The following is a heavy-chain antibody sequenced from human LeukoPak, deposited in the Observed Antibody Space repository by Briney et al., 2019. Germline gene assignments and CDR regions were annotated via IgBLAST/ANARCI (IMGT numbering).Heavy chain of an antibody. CDR1: GFTFSDYY. J-gene: IGHJ6*02. CDR2: ITDSGSTI. Sequence: SGGSLRLSCAASGFTFSDYYMSWIRQAPGKGLEWVSYITDSGSTIHYADSVNGRFTISRDNAKNSLYLQMNSLRAEDSAVYYCARSIGLTGGGVDVWGRGTTVTVSS. V-gene: IGHV3-11*01. CDR3: ARSIGLTGGGVDV. D-gene: IGHD3-9*01.